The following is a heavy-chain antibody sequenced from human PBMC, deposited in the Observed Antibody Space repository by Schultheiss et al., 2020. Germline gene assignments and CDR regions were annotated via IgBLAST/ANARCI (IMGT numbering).Heavy chain of an antibody. CDR3: ARDSANRGDAFDI. Sequence: ASVKVSCKASGYTFTGYYMHWVRQAPGQRLEWMGWINAGNGNTKYSQKFQGRVTMTRDTSISTAYMELSRLRSDDTAVYYCARDSANRGDAFDIWGQGTMVTVSS. CDR1: GYTFTGYY. D-gene: IGHD3-10*01. J-gene: IGHJ3*02. CDR2: INAGNGNT. V-gene: IGHV1-2*02.